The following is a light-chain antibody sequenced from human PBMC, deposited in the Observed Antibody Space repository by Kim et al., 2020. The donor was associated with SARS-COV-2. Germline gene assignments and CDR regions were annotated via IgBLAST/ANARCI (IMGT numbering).Light chain of an antibody. V-gene: IGLV1-44*01. J-gene: IGLJ3*02. Sequence: QSVLTQPPSASGTPGQGVTLSCSVSSSNDEYTTVNWYRHLPGTAPQLLIWGDNHRPSGVPDRFSGSKSGTSASLTISGLQSEDEADYFCAQWDHGLHGWVFGGGTQLTVL. CDR3: AQWDHGLHGWV. CDR1: SSNDEYTT. CDR2: GDN.